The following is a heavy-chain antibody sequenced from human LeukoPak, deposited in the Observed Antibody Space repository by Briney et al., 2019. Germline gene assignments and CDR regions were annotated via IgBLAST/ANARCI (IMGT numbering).Heavy chain of an antibody. V-gene: IGHV3-30*03. CDR1: GLTFSSYG. CDR2: ISYGGSNK. D-gene: IGHD6-13*01. J-gene: IGHJ5*02. Sequence: GRSLRLSCAASGLTFSSYGMRWVRQAPGKGLEWGAVISYGGSNKYYAGAVKGRLTISRDNSKNTLYLQMNSLRAEDTAVYYCARDSGYSSSWYAFWFDPWGQGTQVTVSS. CDR3: ARDSGYSSSWYAFWFDP.